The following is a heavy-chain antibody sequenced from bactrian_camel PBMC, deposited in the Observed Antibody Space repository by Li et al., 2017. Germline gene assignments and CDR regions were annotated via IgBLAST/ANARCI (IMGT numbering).Heavy chain of an antibody. J-gene: IGHJ4*01. CDR2: IDSGNKI. CDR1: GLPYGTYC. V-gene: IGHV3S55*01. Sequence: QVQLVESGGGSVQAGGSLRLSCLASGLPYGTYCMAWFRQSPGKEREGVAFIDSGNKIEYTDSVKGRFTLSRERAVNTVGLQMNSLTPEDTAVYFCAVDMKRRGVGCRPRRAFSAFDYGGHGTQVTVS. D-gene: IGHD4*01. CDR3: AVDMKRRGVGCRPRRAFSAFDY.